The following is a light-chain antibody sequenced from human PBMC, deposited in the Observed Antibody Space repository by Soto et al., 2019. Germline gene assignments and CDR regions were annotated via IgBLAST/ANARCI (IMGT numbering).Light chain of an antibody. Sequence: IVLTESPAPRSLYTGERATLCCRASQNISIYLAGYQQKPGQAPRLLIYDASNRATGIPARFSGSGSGTDFTLTISSLEPEDFAVYYCQQCNTWPPEITSGQGTRPEIK. V-gene: IGKV3-11*01. CDR1: QNISIY. CDR3: QQCNTWPPEIT. CDR2: DAS. J-gene: IGKJ5*01.